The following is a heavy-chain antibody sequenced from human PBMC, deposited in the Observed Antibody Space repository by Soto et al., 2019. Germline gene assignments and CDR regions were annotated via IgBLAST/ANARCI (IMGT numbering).Heavy chain of an antibody. V-gene: IGHV3-23*01. Sequence: EAQLLESGGDLVQPGGSLRLSCGASGFTFSSYAMTWVRQAPGKGLEWVSVIGPTGDYTYYAESVKGRFTISRDNSKNTLYLQMNSLRAEDTAVYYCAKGWRSSSYWGQGTLVTVSS. CDR2: IGPTGDYT. CDR1: GFTFSSYA. CDR3: AKGWRSSSY. J-gene: IGHJ4*02. D-gene: IGHD6-6*01.